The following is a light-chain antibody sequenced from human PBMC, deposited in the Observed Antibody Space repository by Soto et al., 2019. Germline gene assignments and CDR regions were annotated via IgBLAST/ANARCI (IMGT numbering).Light chain of an antibody. CDR2: GNI. Sequence: QSVLTQPPSVSGAPGQRVTISCTGSSSNIGAGYDVHWYQQRPGTAPKLLIFGNINRPSGVPDRFSGSKSGTSASLAITGLQAEDEADYYCISYTDRQSYLFGTGTKVTVL. CDR1: SSNIGAGYD. J-gene: IGLJ1*01. V-gene: IGLV1-40*01. CDR3: ISYTDRQSYL.